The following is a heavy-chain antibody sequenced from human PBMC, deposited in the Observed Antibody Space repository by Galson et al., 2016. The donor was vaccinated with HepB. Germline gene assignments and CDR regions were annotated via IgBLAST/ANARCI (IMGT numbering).Heavy chain of an antibody. CDR1: RYSFTNYW. CDR2: IYVGDSET. D-gene: IGHD3-10*01. V-gene: IGHV5-51*01. J-gene: IGHJ4*02. Sequence: QSGAEVKKPGESLKISCKNSRYSFTNYWIGWVRQMPGKGLEWMGIIYVGDSETRYSPSFQGQVTISADKSSGTAYPEWSSVKASDTAMYYCARRGEFRGWQDYYFDYWGQGTLVTVSS. CDR3: ARRGEFRGWQDYYFDY.